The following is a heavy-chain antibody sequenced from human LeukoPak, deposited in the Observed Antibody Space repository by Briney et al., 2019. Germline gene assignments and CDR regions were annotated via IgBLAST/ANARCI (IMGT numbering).Heavy chain of an antibody. V-gene: IGHV3-30*04. CDR2: ISYDGSNK. J-gene: IGHJ3*02. CDR1: GFTFSSYA. Sequence: PGRSLRLSCAASGFTFSSYAMHWVRQAPGKGLEWVAVISYDGSNKYYADSVKDRFTISRDNSKNTLYLQMNSLRAEDTAVYYCARDPRDDAFDIWGQGTMVTVSS. CDR3: ARDPRDDAFDI.